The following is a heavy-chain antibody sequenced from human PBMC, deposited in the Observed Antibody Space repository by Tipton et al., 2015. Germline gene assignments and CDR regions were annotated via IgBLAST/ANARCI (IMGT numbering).Heavy chain of an antibody. CDR3: ARDRSYDSSGSNWFDP. D-gene: IGHD3-22*01. J-gene: IGHJ5*02. CDR1: GFSFSDYV. CDR2: ISYDGGKE. Sequence: SLRLSCAASGFSFSDYVMHWVRQAPGKGLEWVAVISYDGGKEYYAESVKGRFTISRDNSKNTLYLQMNSLRAEDTAVYYCARDRSYDSSGSNWFDPWGQGTLVTVSS. V-gene: IGHV3-30*03.